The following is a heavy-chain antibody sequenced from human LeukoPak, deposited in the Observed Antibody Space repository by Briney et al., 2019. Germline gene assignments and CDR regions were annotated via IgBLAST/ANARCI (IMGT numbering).Heavy chain of an antibody. Sequence: PSETLSLTCTVSGGSISSSSYYWGWIRQPPGKGLEWIGSIYYSGSTYYNPSLKSRVTISVDTSKNQFSLKLSSVTAADTAVYYCARQGEARWRRHNSSRRAFDIWGQGTMVTVSS. CDR3: ARQGEARWRRHNSSRRAFDI. CDR1: GGSISSSSYY. J-gene: IGHJ3*02. D-gene: IGHD6-13*01. V-gene: IGHV4-39*01. CDR2: IYYSGST.